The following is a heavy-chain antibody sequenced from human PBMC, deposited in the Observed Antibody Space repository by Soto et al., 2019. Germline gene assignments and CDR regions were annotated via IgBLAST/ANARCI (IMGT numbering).Heavy chain of an antibody. J-gene: IGHJ4*02. D-gene: IGHD3-10*01. CDR2: IYYSGST. CDR1: GGSISSSSYY. V-gene: IGHV4-39*01. CDR3: ASHGTLLWFGELFLGYFDY. Sequence: SETLSLTCTVSGGSISSSSYYWGWIRQPPGKGLEWIGSIYYSGSTYYNPSLKSRVTISVDTSKNQFSLKLSSVTAADTAVNYCASHGTLLWFGELFLGYFDYWGQGTLVTVSS.